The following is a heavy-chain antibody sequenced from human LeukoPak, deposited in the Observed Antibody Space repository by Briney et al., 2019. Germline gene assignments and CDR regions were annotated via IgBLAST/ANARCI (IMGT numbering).Heavy chain of an antibody. CDR1: GFTFSSYS. CDR2: ISSSSSTI. CDR3: ARDFAGVVGATRLDY. J-gene: IGHJ4*02. D-gene: IGHD1-26*01. V-gene: IGHV3-48*01. Sequence: GGSLRLSCAASGFTFSSYSMNWVRQAPGKGLEWVSYISSSSSTIYYADSVKGRFAISRDNAKNSLYLQMNSLRAEDTAVYYCARDFAGVVGATRLDYWGQGTLVTVSS.